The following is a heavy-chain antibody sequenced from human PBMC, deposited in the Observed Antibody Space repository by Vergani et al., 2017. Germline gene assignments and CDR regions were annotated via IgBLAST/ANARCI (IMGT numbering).Heavy chain of an antibody. CDR2: IYYSGST. Sequence: QVQLQESGPGLVKPSETLSLTCTVSGGSISSHYWSWIRQPPGKGLEWIGYIYYSGSTNYNPSLKSRVTISVDTSKNQFSLKLSSVTAADTAMYYCAGGVVPAAMFPWFDPWGQGTLVTVSS. V-gene: IGHV4-59*11. D-gene: IGHD2-2*01. J-gene: IGHJ5*02. CDR3: AGGVVPAAMFPWFDP. CDR1: GGSISSHY.